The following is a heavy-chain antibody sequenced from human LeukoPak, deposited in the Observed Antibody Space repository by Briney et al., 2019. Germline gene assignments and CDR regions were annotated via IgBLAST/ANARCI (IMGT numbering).Heavy chain of an antibody. CDR1: GFTFSSYA. D-gene: IGHD1-1*01. CDR3: AEGGQMMVEVARRGAFDI. J-gene: IGHJ3*02. V-gene: IGHV3-23*01. CDR2: ISYSGGTT. Sequence: GGSLRLSCAASGFTFSSYAMSWVRQAPGKGLEWVSGISYSGGTTYYADSVKGRFTISRDNSKNTLYLQMNSLRAEDTAVYYCAEGGQMMVEVARRGAFDIWGQGTMVTVSS.